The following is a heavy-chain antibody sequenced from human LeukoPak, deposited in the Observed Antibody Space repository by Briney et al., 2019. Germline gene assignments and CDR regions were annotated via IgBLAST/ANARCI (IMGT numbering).Heavy chain of an antibody. CDR2: IYYSGST. V-gene: IGHV4-59*08. D-gene: IGHD6-19*01. J-gene: IGHJ4*02. CDR3: ARHSEGSGWSRADFDY. Sequence: PSETLSLTCTVSNASISGYFWSWIRQPPGKGLEWIGYIYYSGSTNYNPSLKSRVTISVDTSTNQFSLELSSVTAADTPVYYCARHSEGSGWSRADFDYWGQGTLVTVSS. CDR1: NASISGYF.